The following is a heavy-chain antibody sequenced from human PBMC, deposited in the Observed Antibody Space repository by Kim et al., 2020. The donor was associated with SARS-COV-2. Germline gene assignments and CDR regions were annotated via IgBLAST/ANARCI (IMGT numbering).Heavy chain of an antibody. J-gene: IGHJ1*01. D-gene: IGHD3-22*01. CDR2: ISGSGGST. Sequence: GGSLRLSCAASGFTFSSYAMSWVRQAPGKGLEWVSAISGSGGSTYYADSVKGRFTISRDNSKNTLYLQMNSLRAEDTAVYYCAKDFAYYDSSGGIAEYFQHWGQGTLVTVSS. CDR3: AKDFAYYDSSGGIAEYFQH. CDR1: GFTFSSYA. V-gene: IGHV3-23*01.